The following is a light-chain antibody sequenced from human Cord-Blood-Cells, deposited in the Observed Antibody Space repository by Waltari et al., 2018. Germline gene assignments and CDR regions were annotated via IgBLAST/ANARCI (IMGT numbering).Light chain of an antibody. CDR1: SGSIASNY. J-gene: IGLJ3*02. CDR2: EDN. CDR3: QSYDSSNLV. V-gene: IGLV6-57*02. Sequence: NFMLTQHHSVSESQGKTVTLSCTGSSGSIASNYVQWYQQHPGSAPTTVIYEDNQRPSGVPDRLSGSIDSSSNSASLTISGLKTEDEADDYCQSYDSSNLVFGGGTKLTVL.